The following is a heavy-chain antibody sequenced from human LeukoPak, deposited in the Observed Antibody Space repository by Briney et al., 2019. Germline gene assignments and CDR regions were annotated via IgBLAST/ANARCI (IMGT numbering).Heavy chain of an antibody. CDR1: GFTFRSYA. J-gene: IGHJ4*02. Sequence: GGSLRFSCAASGFTFRSYAMQWVRQAPGKGLEWVSYITYNSGTIFYADSAKGRFTISRDNAKDSLYLQMSSLRDEDTAVYYCARDSGYSYADDYWGQGTLVTVSS. V-gene: IGHV3-48*02. CDR2: ITYNSGTI. D-gene: IGHD5-18*01. CDR3: ARDSGYSYADDY.